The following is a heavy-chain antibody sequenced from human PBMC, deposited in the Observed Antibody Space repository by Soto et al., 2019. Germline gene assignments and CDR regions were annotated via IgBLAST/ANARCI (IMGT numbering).Heavy chain of an antibody. CDR3: ARGRNLPQPHYMDV. V-gene: IGHV4-34*01. J-gene: IGHJ6*03. D-gene: IGHD1-1*01. Sequence: SETLSLTCAVYGGSFSGYYWSWIRQPPGKWLEWIGEINHSGSTNYNPSLKSRVTISVDTSKNQFSLKLSSVTAADTAVYYCARGRNLPQPHYMDVWGKGTTVTVSS. CDR2: INHSGST. CDR1: GGSFSGYY.